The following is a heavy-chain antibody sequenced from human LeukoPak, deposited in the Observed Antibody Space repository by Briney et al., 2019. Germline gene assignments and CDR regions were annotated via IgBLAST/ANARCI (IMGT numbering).Heavy chain of an antibody. CDR1: GFTFSSYW. Sequence: PGGSLRLSCAASGFTFSSYWMSWVRQAPGKGLEWVANINQDGSEKYYVDSVKGRFTISRDNAKNSLFLQVNSLRVEDTALYYCAFRPAGRGSYSMDFWGQGTLVTVSS. J-gene: IGHJ4*02. CDR2: INQDGSEK. CDR3: AFRPAGRGSYSMDF. D-gene: IGHD1-26*01. V-gene: IGHV3-7*01.